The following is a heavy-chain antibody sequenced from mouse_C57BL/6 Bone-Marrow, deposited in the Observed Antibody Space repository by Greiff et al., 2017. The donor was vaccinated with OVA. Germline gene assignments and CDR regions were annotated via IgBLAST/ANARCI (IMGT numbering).Heavy chain of an antibody. D-gene: IGHD2-4*01. J-gene: IGHJ3*01. V-gene: IGHV1-81*01. CDR3: LLYYDYDPPFAY. CDR2: IYPRSGNT. Sequence: QVQLQQSGAELARPGASVKLSCKASGYTFTSYGISWVKQRTGQGLEWIGEIYPRSGNTYYNEKFKGKATLTADKSSSTAYMELRSLTSEDSPVYFCLLYYDYDPPFAYWGQGTLVTVSA. CDR1: GYTFTSYG.